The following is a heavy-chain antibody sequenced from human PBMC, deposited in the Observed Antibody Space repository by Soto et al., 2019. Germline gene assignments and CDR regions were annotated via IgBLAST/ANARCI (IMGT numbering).Heavy chain of an antibody. Sequence: ASVKVSCKASGYTFTGYYMHWVRQAPGQGLEWMGWINPNSGGTNYAQKFQGWVTMTRDTSISTAYMELSRLRSDDTAVYYCARDSPPFVAGARHNWFDHWGQGTLVTVSS. CDR3: ARDSPPFVAGARHNWFDH. CDR2: INPNSGGT. V-gene: IGHV1-2*04. J-gene: IGHJ5*02. CDR1: GYTFTGYY. D-gene: IGHD6-13*01.